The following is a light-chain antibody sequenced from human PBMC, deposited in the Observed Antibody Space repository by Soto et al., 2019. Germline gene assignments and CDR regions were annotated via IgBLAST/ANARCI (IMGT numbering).Light chain of an antibody. V-gene: IGLV4-69*01. CDR3: QTWGTGIRV. CDR2: LNSDGSH. Sequence: QSVLTQSPSASASLGASVKLTCTLSSGHSNYAIAWHQQQPEKGPRYLMKLNSDGSHSKGDGIPDRFSGSSSGAERYLTISSLQSEDEADYYCQTWGTGIRVFGTGTKVTVL. CDR1: SGHSNYA. J-gene: IGLJ1*01.